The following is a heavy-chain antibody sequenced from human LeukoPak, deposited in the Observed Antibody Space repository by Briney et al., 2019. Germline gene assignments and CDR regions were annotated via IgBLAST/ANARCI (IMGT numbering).Heavy chain of an antibody. CDR2: ISGSGGST. Sequence: GGSLRLSCAASGFTFSSYAMSWVRQAPGKGLEWVSAISGSGGSTYYADSVKGRFTISRDNSKNTLYLQMNSLRAEDTAVYYCAKEMGVWGSYRYHGFDYWGQGTLVTVSS. CDR3: AKEMGVWGSYRYHGFDY. J-gene: IGHJ4*02. V-gene: IGHV3-23*01. CDR1: GFTFSSYA. D-gene: IGHD3-16*02.